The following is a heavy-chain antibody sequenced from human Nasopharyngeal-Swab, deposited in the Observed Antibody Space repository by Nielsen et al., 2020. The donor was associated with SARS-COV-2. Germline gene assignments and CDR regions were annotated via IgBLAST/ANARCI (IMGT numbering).Heavy chain of an antibody. CDR1: GFTFSSYS. V-gene: IGHV3-21*01. Sequence: GGSLRLSCAASGFTFSSYSMNWVRQAPGKGLEWVSSISSSSSYIYYADSVKGRFTISRDNAKNSLYLQMNSLRAGDTAVYYCARSSSWYWNYFDYWGQGTLVTVSS. CDR2: ISSSSSYI. D-gene: IGHD6-13*01. CDR3: ARSSSWYWNYFDY. J-gene: IGHJ4*02.